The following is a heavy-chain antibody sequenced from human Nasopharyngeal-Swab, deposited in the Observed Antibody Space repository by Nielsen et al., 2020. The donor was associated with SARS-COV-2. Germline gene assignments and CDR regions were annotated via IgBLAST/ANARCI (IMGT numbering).Heavy chain of an antibody. J-gene: IGHJ4*02. CDR2: ISSSSSYI. Sequence: GGSLRLSCAASGFTFSSYSMNWVRQAPGKGLEWVSSISSSSSYIYYADSVKGRLTISRDNAKNPLYLQMNSLRAEDTAVYYCARAPDSSTYGLRYWGLGTLVTVSS. V-gene: IGHV3-21*01. CDR3: ARAPDSSTYGLRY. D-gene: IGHD3-10*01. CDR1: GFTFSSYS.